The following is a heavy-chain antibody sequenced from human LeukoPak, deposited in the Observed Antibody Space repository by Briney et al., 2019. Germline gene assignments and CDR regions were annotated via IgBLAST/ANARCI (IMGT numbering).Heavy chain of an antibody. D-gene: IGHD1-1*01. CDR1: GFTFSSYS. CDR3: AIATTGRGAFGS. V-gene: IGHV3-21*01. J-gene: IGHJ4*02. CDR2: ISSSSSYI. Sequence: PGGSLRLSCAAAGFTFSSYSMNWVRQAPGKGLEWVSSISSSSSYIYYAESGKGRFTISRDNAKNSLYLQMNSLTAEDTAIYYCAIATTGRGAFGSWGQGTLVSVSS.